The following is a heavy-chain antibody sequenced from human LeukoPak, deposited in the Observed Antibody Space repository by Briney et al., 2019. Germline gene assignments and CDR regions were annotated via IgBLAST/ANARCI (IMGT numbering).Heavy chain of an antibody. CDR1: GFTFSSYW. D-gene: IGHD6-6*01. Sequence: PGGSLRLSCAASGFTFSSYWMSCARQAPGKGLQWVASIEQDGSASYYVDSVKGRFTISRDNAKNSVYLQMNSLRAEDTAVYYCARGAYDSSSDHWGQGTLVTVSS. J-gene: IGHJ4*02. CDR2: IEQDGSAS. V-gene: IGHV3-7*05. CDR3: ARGAYDSSSDH.